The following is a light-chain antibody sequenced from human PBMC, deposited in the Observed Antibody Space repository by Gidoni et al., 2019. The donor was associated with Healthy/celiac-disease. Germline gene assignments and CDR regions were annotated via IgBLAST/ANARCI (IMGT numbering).Light chain of an antibody. V-gene: IGKV1-5*01. CDR3: QQYNSYWWT. J-gene: IGKJ1*01. CDR1: QSISSW. CDR2: DAF. Sequence: DIQMTQSPSTLSASVGDRVTITCLDSQSISSWLACYQQKPGKAPKLLIYDAFSLERGVPARFSCSGSGTEFTLTISSLQPDDFATYYCQQYNSYWWTFGQGTKVEIK.